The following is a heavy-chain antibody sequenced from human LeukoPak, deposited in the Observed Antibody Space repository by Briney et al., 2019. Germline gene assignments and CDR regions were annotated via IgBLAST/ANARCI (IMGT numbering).Heavy chain of an antibody. CDR3: ARRGIAVAGPVFVDAFDI. CDR1: GFTFSDYY. D-gene: IGHD6-19*01. Sequence: GGSLRLSCAASGFTFSDYYMSWIRQAPGKGLEWVSSISSSSSYIYYADSVKGRFTISRDNAKNSLYLQMNSLRAEDTAVYYCARRGIAVAGPVFVDAFDIWGQGTMVTVSS. J-gene: IGHJ3*02. CDR2: ISSSSSYI. V-gene: IGHV3-11*06.